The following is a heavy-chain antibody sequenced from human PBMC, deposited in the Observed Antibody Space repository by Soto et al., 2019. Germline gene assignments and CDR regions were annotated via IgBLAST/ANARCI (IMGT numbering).Heavy chain of an antibody. CDR1: GYTFTSYG. J-gene: IGHJ4*02. CDR2: ISAYNGNT. CDR3: ARAIFEYSSSPALYY. D-gene: IGHD6-6*01. Sequence: ASVKVSCKASGYTFTSYGISWVRQAPGQGLEWMGWISAYNGNTNYAQKLQGRVTMTTDTSTSTAYMELRSLRSDDTAVYYCARAIFEYSSSPALYYWGQGTLVTVSS. V-gene: IGHV1-18*01.